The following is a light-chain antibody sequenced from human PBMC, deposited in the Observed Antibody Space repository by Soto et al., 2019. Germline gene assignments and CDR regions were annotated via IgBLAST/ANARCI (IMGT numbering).Light chain of an antibody. CDR1: SSDVGGYNY. J-gene: IGLJ3*02. CDR2: EVS. CDR3: SSYTSSSTV. Sequence: QSALTQPASVSGSPGQAITISCTGTSSDVGGYNYVSWYQQHPGKAPKLMIYEVSKRPSGVSNRFSGSKSGNTASLTISGLQAEDEDNYSCSSYTSSSTVFGGGTKLTVL. V-gene: IGLV2-14*01.